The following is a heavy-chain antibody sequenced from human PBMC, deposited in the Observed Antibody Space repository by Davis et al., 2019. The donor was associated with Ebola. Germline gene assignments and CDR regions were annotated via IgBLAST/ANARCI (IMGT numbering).Heavy chain of an antibody. J-gene: IGHJ4*02. CDR2: MNTKIGNT. V-gene: IGHV1-8*01. CDR1: GHTFSSFD. CDR3: ARGHHNSGWQGSLEY. Sequence: ASVKVSCKASGHTFSSFDINWVRQAPGQGLEWMGWMNTKIGNTGYAQRFQGRVTMTRSTSIGTAYMELSGLTSEDTAVYYCARGHHNSGWQGSLEYWGQGTLVTVSS. D-gene: IGHD5-12*01.